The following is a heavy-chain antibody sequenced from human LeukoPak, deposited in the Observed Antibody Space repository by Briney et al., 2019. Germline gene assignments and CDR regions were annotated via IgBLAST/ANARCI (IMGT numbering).Heavy chain of an antibody. CDR3: ARDLQQEMHFDY. CDR1: GFTFSSYS. V-gene: IGHV3-21*01. J-gene: IGHJ4*02. Sequence: GGSLRLSCAASGFTFSSYSMNWVRQAPGKGLEWVSSISSSSSYIYYADSVKGRFTISRDNAKNSLYLQMNSLRAEDTAVYYCARDLQQEMHFDYWGQGTLVTVSS. CDR2: ISSSSSYI. D-gene: IGHD4-11*01.